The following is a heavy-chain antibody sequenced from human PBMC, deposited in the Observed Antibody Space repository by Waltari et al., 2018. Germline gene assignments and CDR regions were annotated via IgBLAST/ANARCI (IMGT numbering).Heavy chain of an antibody. V-gene: IGHV4-4*02. CDR2: IHRSGRT. CDR1: VVSMTNTDF. Sequence: QLQLQESGPGLVKPSGTLSLTCAVPVVSMTNTDFWSWVRQPPGKGLEWIGQIHRSGRTNYNPSFASRVSMSIDTSNNHFSLMVTSATAADTAVYYCARDRGRGLYLDSWGQGTLVTVSP. CDR3: ARDRGRGLYLDS. D-gene: IGHD2-15*01. J-gene: IGHJ4*02.